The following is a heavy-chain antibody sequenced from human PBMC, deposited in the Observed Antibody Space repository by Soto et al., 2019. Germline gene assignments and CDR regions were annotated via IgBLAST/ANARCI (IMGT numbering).Heavy chain of an antibody. CDR1: GGSISGYY. D-gene: IGHD1-1*01. J-gene: IGHJ5*02. Sequence: QVQLQESGPGLLRPSETLSLTCTVSGGSISGYYWSWIRQPPGRALECIGYIYYSGNTYYNPSLKSRVTISVDRSRNQFFLKLSSVTAADTAVYYCARDLGQLVGWFDPWGQGTLVTVSS. CDR2: IYYSGNT. CDR3: ARDLGQLVGWFDP. V-gene: IGHV4-59*01.